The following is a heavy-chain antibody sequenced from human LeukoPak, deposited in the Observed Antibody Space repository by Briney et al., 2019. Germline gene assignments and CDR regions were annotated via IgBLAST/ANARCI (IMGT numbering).Heavy chain of an antibody. Sequence: GGSLRLSCAASGFTFSTYWMHWVRQGPGKGLVWVSRINSDGSSTNYADSVKGRFTISRDNAKNTLYLQMSSLRAEDTAVYYCARDLFVVLPTLWGQGTLVTVST. J-gene: IGHJ4*02. CDR2: INSDGSST. D-gene: IGHD2-2*01. CDR3: ARDLFVVLPTL. V-gene: IGHV3-74*01. CDR1: GFTFSTYW.